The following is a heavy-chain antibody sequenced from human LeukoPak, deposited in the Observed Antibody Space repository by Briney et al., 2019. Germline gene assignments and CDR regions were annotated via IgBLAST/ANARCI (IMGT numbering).Heavy chain of an antibody. CDR3: ARLRAAAGYYFDY. CDR2: IYSGGST. V-gene: IGHV3-53*01. CDR1: GFSFTNAW. J-gene: IGHJ4*02. Sequence: PGGSLRLSCAASGFSFTNAWMSWVRQAPGKGLEWVSVIYSGGSTYYADSVKGRFTISRDNSKNTLYLQMNSLRAEDTAVYYCARLRAAAGYYFDYWGQGTLVTVSS. D-gene: IGHD6-13*01.